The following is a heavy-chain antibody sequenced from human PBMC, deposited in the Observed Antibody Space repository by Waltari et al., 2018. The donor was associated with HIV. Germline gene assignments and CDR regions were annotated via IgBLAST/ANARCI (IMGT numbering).Heavy chain of an antibody. D-gene: IGHD3-16*02. CDR3: AKDPRVHDYVWKTYRSSYFFDF. CDR1: GFTFSSNG. Sequence: QVQLVESGGGVVQPGRSLRLSCAASGFTFSSNGMHWVRQAPGKGLEWVAEISYDGSKKYYADSVRGRFTISRDNSQNTLDLQMNSLRAEDTAVYYCAKDPRVHDYVWKTYRSSYFFDFWGQGTLVTVSS. J-gene: IGHJ4*02. CDR2: ISYDGSKK. V-gene: IGHV3-30*18.